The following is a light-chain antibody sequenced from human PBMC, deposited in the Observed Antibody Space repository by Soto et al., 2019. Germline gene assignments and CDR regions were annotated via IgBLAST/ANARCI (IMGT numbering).Light chain of an antibody. CDR3: LQHNSYRT. V-gene: IGKV1-17*01. J-gene: IGKJ1*01. CDR1: QGITND. CDR2: AAS. Sequence: DIQMTQSPSSLSASVGDRVTITCRASQGITNDLGWYQQKPGKAPKRLIYAASSLQSGVPSRFSGSGSGTEFTLTISSLQPEDLATYYCLQHNSYRTFGQGTKVEIK.